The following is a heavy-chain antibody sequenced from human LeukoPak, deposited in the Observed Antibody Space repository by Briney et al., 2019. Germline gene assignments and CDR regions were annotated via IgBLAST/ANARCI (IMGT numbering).Heavy chain of an antibody. D-gene: IGHD2-2*01. CDR2: IYTTGST. V-gene: IGHV4-4*07. Sequence: SETLSLTCTVSGGSISSYYWSWIRQPAGKGLEWIGRIYTTGSTNYNPSLKSRVTMSVDTSKNQFPLKLSSVTAADTAVYYCARDYCSSTSCYADAFDIWGQGTMVTVSS. CDR1: GGSISSYY. CDR3: ARDYCSSTSCYADAFDI. J-gene: IGHJ3*02.